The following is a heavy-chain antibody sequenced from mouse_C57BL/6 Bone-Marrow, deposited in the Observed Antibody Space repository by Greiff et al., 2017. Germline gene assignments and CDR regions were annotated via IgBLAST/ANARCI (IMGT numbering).Heavy chain of an antibody. Sequence: VQLQQSGAELVRPGTSVKVSCKASGYAFTNYLIEWVKQRPGQGLEWIGVINTGSGGTNYNEKFKGKATLTADKSSSTSYMQLSILTSEYSAVYFCSTSRWLRWYFDVWGTGTTVPVSS. V-gene: IGHV1-54*01. J-gene: IGHJ1*03. D-gene: IGHD2-2*01. CDR2: INTGSGGT. CDR3: STSRWLRWYFDV. CDR1: GYAFTNYL.